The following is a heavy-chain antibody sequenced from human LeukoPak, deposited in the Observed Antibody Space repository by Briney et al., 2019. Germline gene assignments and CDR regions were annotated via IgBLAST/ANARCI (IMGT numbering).Heavy chain of an antibody. Sequence: PSGGSLRLSCAASGFTFDDYTMYWVRQGPGKGLEWVSLISWDGTTRYYADSVKGRFTISRDNGKNSLYLQMNSLRTEDTALYYCAKDIEAGGVGHGLDSWGQGTLVTVSS. J-gene: IGHJ4*02. CDR3: AKDIEAGGVGHGLDS. D-gene: IGHD3-16*01. V-gene: IGHV3-43*01. CDR2: ISWDGTTR. CDR1: GFTFDDYT.